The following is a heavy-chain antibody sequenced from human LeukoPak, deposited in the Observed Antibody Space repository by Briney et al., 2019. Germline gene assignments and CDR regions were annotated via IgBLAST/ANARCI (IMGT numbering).Heavy chain of an antibody. J-gene: IGHJ5*02. CDR3: ARHDYYHFWSTLNWFDP. CDR1: GGSFSNYY. D-gene: IGHD3-3*01. V-gene: IGHV4-59*08. CDR2: IYHSGST. Sequence: PSETLSLTCAVYGGSFSNYYWAWIRQPPGKGLEWIGSIYHSGSTFYNPSLRSRVTLSVDTSENHFSLKVKSVSATDTAVYYCARHDYYHFWSTLNWFDPWGQGTLVTVSS.